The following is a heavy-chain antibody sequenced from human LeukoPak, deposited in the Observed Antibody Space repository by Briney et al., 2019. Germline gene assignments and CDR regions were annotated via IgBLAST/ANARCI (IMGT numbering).Heavy chain of an antibody. D-gene: IGHD3-22*01. CDR3: ARVTGNYDSSGRYYYYYMDV. CDR2: IYYSGST. V-gene: IGHV4-59*01. CDR1: GGSISSDY. J-gene: IGHJ6*03. Sequence: PSETLSLTCTVSGGSISSDYWSWIRQPPGKGLEWIGYIYYSGSTNYNPSLKSRVTISVDTSKNQFSLKLSSVTAADTAVYYCARVTGNYDSSGRYYYYYMDVWGKGTTVTVSS.